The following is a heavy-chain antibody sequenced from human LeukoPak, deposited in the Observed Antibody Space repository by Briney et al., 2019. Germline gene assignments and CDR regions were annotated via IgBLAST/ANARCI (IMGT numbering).Heavy chain of an antibody. D-gene: IGHD2-2*01. CDR3: ASSTRSSTSCCFDY. CDR1: GFTFSSYW. CDR2: INSDESST. J-gene: IGHJ4*02. V-gene: IGHV3-74*01. Sequence: PGGSLRLSCAASGFTFSSYWMHWARQAPGKGLVWVSRINSDESSTSYADSVKGRFTISRDNAKNTLYLQMNSLRAEDTAVYYCASSTRSSTSCCFDYWGQGTLVTVSS.